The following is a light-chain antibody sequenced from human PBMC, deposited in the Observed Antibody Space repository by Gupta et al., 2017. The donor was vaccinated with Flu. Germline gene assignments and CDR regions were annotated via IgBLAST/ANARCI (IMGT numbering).Light chain of an antibody. CDR2: ANT. CDR1: SSNIGAGYD. J-gene: IGLJ1*01. Sequence: QSVLTQPPSLSGAPGQRVTISCTGSSSNIGAGYDVHWYQQLPGTAPKVLIYANTNRHSGVPDRFSGSKSGTSASLALTGLQAEDEADYYCQSYDSSMSGGVFGTGTKVTVL. V-gene: IGLV1-40*01. CDR3: QSYDSSMSGGV.